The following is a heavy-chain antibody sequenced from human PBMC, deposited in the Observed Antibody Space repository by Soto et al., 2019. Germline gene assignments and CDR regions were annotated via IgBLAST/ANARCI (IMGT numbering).Heavy chain of an antibody. Sequence: GGSLRLSCAASGFTFSNSWMSWVRQAPGKGLEWVANIKQDGSEIYYVASVKGRFTISRDNAKNSLYLQMNSLRADDTGVYYCGRTIALVTGATELLGGGDYWGQGTLVTVSS. CDR3: GRTIALVTGATELLGGGDY. D-gene: IGHD1-7*01. CDR1: GFTFSNSW. J-gene: IGHJ4*02. V-gene: IGHV3-7*01. CDR2: IKQDGSEI.